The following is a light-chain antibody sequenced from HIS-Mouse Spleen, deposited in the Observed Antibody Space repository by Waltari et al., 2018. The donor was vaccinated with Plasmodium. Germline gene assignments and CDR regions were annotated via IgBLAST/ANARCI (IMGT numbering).Light chain of an antibody. CDR1: SSDVGGYNY. CDR3: SSYTSSRRV. V-gene: IGLV2-14*03. CDR2: DVS. Sequence: QSALTQPASVSGSPGQSITISCTGTSSDVGGYNYVSWYQQHPGNAPELMIYDVSNRPSGGANRCSCSKSGNTASLTISGLQAEDEADYYCSSYTSSRRVFGGGTKLTVL. J-gene: IGLJ2*01.